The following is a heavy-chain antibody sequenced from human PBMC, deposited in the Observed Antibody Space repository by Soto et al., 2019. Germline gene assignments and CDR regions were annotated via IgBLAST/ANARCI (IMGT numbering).Heavy chain of an antibody. CDR1: GGSISSGGYY. CDR2: IYYSGTT. V-gene: IGHV4-31*03. Sequence: QVQLQESGPGLVKPSQTLSLTCTVSGGSISSGGYYWYWIRPHPGKGLDGIGYIYYSGTTYYNPSLKRRVTISVDTTNNQFPLKLRSVTAADTAVYYCAASCVACGGVNYYGMDVWGQGTTVTVSS. CDR3: AASCVACGGVNYYGMDV. J-gene: IGHJ6*02. D-gene: IGHD3-10*01.